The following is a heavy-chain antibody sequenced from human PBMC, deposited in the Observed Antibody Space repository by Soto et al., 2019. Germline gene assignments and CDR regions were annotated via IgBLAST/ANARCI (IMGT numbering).Heavy chain of an antibody. CDR1: GFPFRSYA. Sequence: GGSLRLSCAASGFPFRSYAMGWVRQAPGKWLEWISVISGSGEITLYTDSVKGRFTISRDFSNNTLSLQMNSLRADDTAIYYCGKARYLLVDQPLYFESWGQGTLVTVSS. CDR3: GKARYLLVDQPLYFES. D-gene: IGHD3-9*01. V-gene: IGHV3-23*01. J-gene: IGHJ4*02. CDR2: ISGSGEIT.